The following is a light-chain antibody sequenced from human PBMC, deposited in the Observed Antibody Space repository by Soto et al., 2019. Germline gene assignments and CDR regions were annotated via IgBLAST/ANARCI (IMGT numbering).Light chain of an antibody. V-gene: IGLV2-11*01. J-gene: IGLJ1*01. CDR3: CSFAGSYSYV. Sequence: QSALTQPRSVSASPGQSVTISCTGTSSDVGRYDYVSWYQQHPGKAPKLIVYDVTERPSGVPDRFSGSKSGNTAFLTISGLQAEDEADYSCCSFAGSYSYVFGTGTKVTVL. CDR1: SSDVGRYDY. CDR2: DVT.